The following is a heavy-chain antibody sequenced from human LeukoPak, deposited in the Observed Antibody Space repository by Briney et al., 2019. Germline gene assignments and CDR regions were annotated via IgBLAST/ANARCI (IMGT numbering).Heavy chain of an antibody. Sequence: ASVKVSCKASGYTFTSYAMNWVRQAPGQGLEWMGWINTNTGNPTYAQGFTGRFVFSLDTSVSTAYLQISSLKAADTAVYYCARSSTGNYLNWFDPWGQGTLVTVSS. V-gene: IGHV7-4-1*02. D-gene: IGHD1-26*01. CDR1: GYTFTSYA. CDR2: INTNTGNP. CDR3: ARSSTGNYLNWFDP. J-gene: IGHJ5*02.